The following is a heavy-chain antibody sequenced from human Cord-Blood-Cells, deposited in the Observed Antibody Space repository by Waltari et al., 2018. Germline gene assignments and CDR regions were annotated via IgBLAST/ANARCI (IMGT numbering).Heavy chain of an antibody. D-gene: IGHD6-13*01. CDR2: IYSSGRT. CDR3: ARHLTSSSWYGWYFDL. Sequence: QLQLQESGPGLVKPSETLSLTGTVSGGSISSSSYYWGWIRQPPGKGLEWIGSIYSSGRTYSHPSLKSRVTICVDTSKNQFSLKLSSVTAADTAVYYCARHLTSSSWYGWYFDLWGRGTLVTVSS. CDR1: GGSISSSSYY. V-gene: IGHV4-39*01. J-gene: IGHJ2*01.